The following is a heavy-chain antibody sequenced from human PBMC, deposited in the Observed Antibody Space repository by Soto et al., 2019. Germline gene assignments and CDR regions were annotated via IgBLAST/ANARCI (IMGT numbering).Heavy chain of an antibody. J-gene: IGHJ4*02. CDR3: ARQTGTYTAMARIDY. D-gene: IGHD5-18*01. CDR1: GYRFTSYW. Sequence: GESLKISCKGSGYRFTSYWIGWVRQMPGKGLEWMGTIYPGDSDTRYSPSFQGQVTISADKSISTAYLQWSSLKASDTAMYYCARQTGTYTAMARIDYWGQGTLVTVSS. V-gene: IGHV5-51*01. CDR2: IYPGDSDT.